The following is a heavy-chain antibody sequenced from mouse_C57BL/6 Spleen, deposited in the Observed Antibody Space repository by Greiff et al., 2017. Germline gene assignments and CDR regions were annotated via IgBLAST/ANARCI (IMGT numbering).Heavy chain of an antibody. CDR2: ISYDGSN. J-gene: IGHJ3*01. Sequence: VQLKESGPGLVKPSQSLSLTCSVTGYSITSGYYWNWIRQFPGNKLEWMGYISYDGSNNYNPSLKNRISITRDTSKNQFFLKLNSVTTEDTATYYGALDGVGDYGAWFAYWGQGTLVTVSA. D-gene: IGHD2-4*01. CDR1: GYSITSGYY. V-gene: IGHV3-6*01. CDR3: ALDGVGDYGAWFAY.